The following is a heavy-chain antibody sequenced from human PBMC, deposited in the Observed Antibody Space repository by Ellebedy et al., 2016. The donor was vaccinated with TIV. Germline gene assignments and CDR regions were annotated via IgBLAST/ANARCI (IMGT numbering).Heavy chain of an antibody. J-gene: IGHJ5*02. CDR3: ARGSQFRNWLDP. Sequence: GESLKISXAASGFTFSSYGIHWVRQAPGKGLEWVAVIWYDGSYKYYLDSVKGRFTISRDNSKNTLYLQMNSLRVEDTAVYYCARGSQFRNWLDPWGQGTLVTVSS. V-gene: IGHV3-33*01. CDR2: IWYDGSYK. D-gene: IGHD1-26*01. CDR1: GFTFSSYG.